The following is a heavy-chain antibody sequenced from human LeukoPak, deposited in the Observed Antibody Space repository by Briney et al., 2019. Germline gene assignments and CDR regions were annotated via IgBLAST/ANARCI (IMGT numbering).Heavy chain of an antibody. Sequence: GGSLRLSCAASGFTFSSYAMHWVRQAPGKGLEWVAVISYDGSNKYYADSVKGRFTISRDNAKNSLYLQMNSLRAKDTAVYYCARRYSYYFDYWGQGTLVTVSS. V-gene: IGHV3-30*04. CDR3: ARRYSYYFDY. J-gene: IGHJ4*02. CDR2: ISYDGSNK. CDR1: GFTFSSYA. D-gene: IGHD1-14*01.